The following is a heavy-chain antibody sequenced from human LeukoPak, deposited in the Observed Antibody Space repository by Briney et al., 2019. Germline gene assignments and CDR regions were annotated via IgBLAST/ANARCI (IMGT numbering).Heavy chain of an antibody. Sequence: SETLSLTCTVSGDXITGFYWSWIRQPPGEGLEWIGYIYSSGSTYYNPSLKSRVTISVDTSKNQFSLKLSSVTAADTAFYYCTRRRWTFDYWGQGTLVTVSS. CDR2: IYSSGST. CDR3: TRRRWTFDY. V-gene: IGHV4-59*08. CDR1: GDXITGFY. J-gene: IGHJ4*02. D-gene: IGHD3/OR15-3a*01.